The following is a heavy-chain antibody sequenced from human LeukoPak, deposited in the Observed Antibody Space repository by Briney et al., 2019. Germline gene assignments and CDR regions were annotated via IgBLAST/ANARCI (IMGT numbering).Heavy chain of an antibody. V-gene: IGHV4-34*01. Sequence: SETLSLTCGVYGGSFSGYYWSWIRQPPGRGLEWIGEINQSGRTNYNPALKSRVTISVDTSKNQFSLKLSSVTAADTGVYYCATKYSVAVAANPPYFDYWGQGTLVTDSS. CDR1: GGSFSGYY. CDR2: INQSGRT. CDR3: ATKYSVAVAANPPYFDY. J-gene: IGHJ4*02. D-gene: IGHD6-19*01.